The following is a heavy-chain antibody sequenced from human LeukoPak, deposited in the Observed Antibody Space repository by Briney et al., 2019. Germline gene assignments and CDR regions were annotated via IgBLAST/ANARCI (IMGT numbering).Heavy chain of an antibody. D-gene: IGHD5-24*01. Sequence: SETLSLTCTVSGGSISSYYWSWIRQPPGKGLEWIGYIYYSGSTNYNPSLKSRVTISVDTSKNQFSLKLRSVTAADTAVYYCARGRRDGYNYPYFDYWGQGTLVIVSS. V-gene: IGHV4-59*01. CDR3: ARGRRDGYNYPYFDY. CDR2: IYYSGST. J-gene: IGHJ4*02. CDR1: GGSISSYY.